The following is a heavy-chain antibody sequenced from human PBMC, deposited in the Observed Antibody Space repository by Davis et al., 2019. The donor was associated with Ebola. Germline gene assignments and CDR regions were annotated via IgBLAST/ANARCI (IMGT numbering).Heavy chain of an antibody. J-gene: IGHJ3*02. V-gene: IGHV4-59*12. CDR2: IYYSGST. CDR1: GGSISSYY. Sequence: MPSETLPLTCTVSGGSISSYYWSWIRQPPGKGLEWIGSIYYSGSTYYNPSLKSRVTISVDTSKNQFSLKLSSVTAADTAVYYCARVNTIFGVVLSAFDIWGQGTMVTVSS. D-gene: IGHD3-3*01. CDR3: ARVNTIFGVVLSAFDI.